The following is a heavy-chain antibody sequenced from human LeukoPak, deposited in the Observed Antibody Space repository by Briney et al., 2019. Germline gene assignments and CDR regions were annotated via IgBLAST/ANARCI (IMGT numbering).Heavy chain of an antibody. CDR3: ARDLGSSGWYSWFDP. CDR2: IRYDGNNK. V-gene: IGHV3-30*02. J-gene: IGHJ5*02. CDR1: GFTFSSSG. Sequence: GGSLRLSCAASGFTFSSSGMHWVRQAPGKGLEWVAFIRYDGNNKYYADSVKGRFTISRDNAKNSLYLQMNSLRAEDTAVYYCARDLGSSGWYSWFDPWGQGTLVTVSS. D-gene: IGHD6-19*01.